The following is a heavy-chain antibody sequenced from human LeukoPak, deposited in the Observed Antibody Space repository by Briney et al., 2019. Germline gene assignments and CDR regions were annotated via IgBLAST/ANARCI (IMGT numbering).Heavy chain of an antibody. V-gene: IGHV3-74*01. Sequence: GGSLRLSCAASGFSFSVYWMHWVRQAPGKGPVWVSRIKTDGNITDYADFVKGRFTISRDNAKNTLYLQMNSLRAEDTAVYYCARVRKDIVVVPGAMRDTYYFDYWGQGTLVTVSS. J-gene: IGHJ4*02. CDR1: GFSFSVYW. CDR3: ARVRKDIVVVPGAMRDTYYFDY. D-gene: IGHD2-2*01. CDR2: IKTDGNIT.